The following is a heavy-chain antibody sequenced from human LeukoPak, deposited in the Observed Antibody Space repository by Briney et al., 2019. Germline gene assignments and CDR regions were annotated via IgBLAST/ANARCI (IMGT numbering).Heavy chain of an antibody. CDR3: ARKIIAAAGTPNRFDP. V-gene: IGHV4-39*01. Sequence: SETLSLTCNVSGGSISSSSYYWGWIRQPPGKGLEWIGSIYYSGSTYYNPSLKSRVTITVETSKTQFSLKLSSVTAADTAVYYCARKIIAAAGTPNRFDPWGQGTLVTVSS. J-gene: IGHJ5*02. CDR1: GGSISSSSYY. D-gene: IGHD6-13*01. CDR2: IYYSGST.